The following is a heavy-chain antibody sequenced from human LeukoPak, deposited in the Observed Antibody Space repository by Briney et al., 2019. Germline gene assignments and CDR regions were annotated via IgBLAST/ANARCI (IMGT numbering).Heavy chain of an antibody. CDR1: GYTFTSYG. V-gene: IGHV1-18*01. D-gene: IGHD6-13*01. CDR2: ISVYNGET. CDR3: ARVIIAAARRFDP. J-gene: IGHJ5*02. Sequence: EASVTVSCTASGYTFTSYGISWVRQAPGQGLEWMGWISVYNGETSYAQKFQGRVTMTTDTSTSTAYMELRSLRSDDTAVYYCARVIIAAARRFDPWGQGTLVTVSS.